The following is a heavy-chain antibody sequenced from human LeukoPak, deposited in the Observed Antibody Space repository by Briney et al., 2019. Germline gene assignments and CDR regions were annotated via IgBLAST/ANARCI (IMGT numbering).Heavy chain of an antibody. CDR3: ARQGITMVRGVPSYWFDP. CDR2: IYSSGST. D-gene: IGHD3-10*01. CDR1: GGSISGSSYY. J-gene: IGHJ5*02. Sequence: SETLSLTCTVSGGSISGSSYYWGWIRQPPGKGLEWIRSIYSSGSTDYNPSLKSRVTIFVDTSKNQFSLKLSSVTAADTAVYYCARQGITMVRGVPSYWFDPWGQGTLVTVSS. V-gene: IGHV4-39*01.